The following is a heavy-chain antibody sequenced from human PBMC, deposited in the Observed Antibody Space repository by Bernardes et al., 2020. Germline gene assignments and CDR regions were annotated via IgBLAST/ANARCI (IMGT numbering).Heavy chain of an antibody. D-gene: IGHD3-9*01. Sequence: SGPTLWKPTQTLTLTCPFSVFSLTPSGMCVSWIRQPPGKALEWLARIDWDDDKYYRTSLKTRLTMSKDTSKNQVVLTMTNMDPVDTATYYCARGHYDILTGHYTAQIFDYWGQGTLVTVSS. J-gene: IGHJ4*02. CDR1: VFSLTPSGMC. CDR3: ARGHYDILTGHYTAQIFDY. CDR2: IDWDDDK. V-gene: IGHV2-70*11.